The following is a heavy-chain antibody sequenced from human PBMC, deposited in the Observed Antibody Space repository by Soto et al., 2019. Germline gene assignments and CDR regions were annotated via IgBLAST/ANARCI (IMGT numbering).Heavy chain of an antibody. CDR2: IYYSGST. Sequence: QVQLQESGPGLVKPSQTLSLTCTVSGGSISSGGYYWSWIRQHPGKGLEWIGYIYYSGSTYYNPSLKSRVTRSVDTSKNPFSLKLSSVTGAGTAVYYCARDVTQRYLDWLSKARGGMDVWGQGTTVTVSS. J-gene: IGHJ6*02. V-gene: IGHV4-31*03. CDR3: ARDVTQRYLDWLSKARGGMDV. CDR1: GGSISSGGYY. D-gene: IGHD3-9*01.